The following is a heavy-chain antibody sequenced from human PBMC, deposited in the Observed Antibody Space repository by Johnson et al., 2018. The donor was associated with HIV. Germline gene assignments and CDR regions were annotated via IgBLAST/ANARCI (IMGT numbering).Heavy chain of an antibody. CDR3: ARDSTPWGGEHVAYAFDI. CDR2: ISSSGSII. J-gene: IGHJ3*02. CDR1: GFRFSDYY. V-gene: IGHV3-11*04. Sequence: QVQVVESGGGLVKPGGSLRLSCAASGFRFSDYYMSWIRQAPGKGLEWVSYISSSGSIIYYADFLKGRFTISRDNAKKAMYLQMNSLRAEDTALYYCARDSTPWGGEHVAYAFDIWGRGTMVTVSS. D-gene: IGHD4-17*01.